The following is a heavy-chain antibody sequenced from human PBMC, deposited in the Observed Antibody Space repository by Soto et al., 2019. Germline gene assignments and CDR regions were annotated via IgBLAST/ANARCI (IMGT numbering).Heavy chain of an antibody. CDR1: GYPFTSYG. V-gene: IGHV1-18*01. D-gene: IGHD6-19*01. J-gene: IGHJ4*02. CDR2: ISAYDDKT. Sequence: ASVKVSCKTSGYPFTSYGINWVRQAPGQGPEWMGWISAYDDKTIYSQKFQGRVTLTADTSTTTAYMELRGLRFDDTAVYYCARDRLIAVTGLLRNWGQGTLVTVSS. CDR3: ARDRLIAVTGLLRN.